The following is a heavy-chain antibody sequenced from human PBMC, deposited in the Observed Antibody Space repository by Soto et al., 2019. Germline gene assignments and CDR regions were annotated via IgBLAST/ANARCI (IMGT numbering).Heavy chain of an antibody. CDR1: GFTFSSYA. J-gene: IGHJ4*02. CDR2: ISSNGGST. D-gene: IGHD3-10*01. V-gene: IGHV3-64*01. CDR3: ARKYYGSGSYYSELGY. Sequence: GGSLRLSCAASGFTFSSYAMHWVRQAPGKGLEYVSAISSNGGSTYYANSVKGRFTISRDNSKNTLYLQMGSLRAEDMAVYYCARKYYGSGSYYSELGYWGQGTLVTVFS.